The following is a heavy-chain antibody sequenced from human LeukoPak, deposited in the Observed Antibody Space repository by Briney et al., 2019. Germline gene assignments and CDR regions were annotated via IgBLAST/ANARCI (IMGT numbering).Heavy chain of an antibody. CDR1: GFTFGSYA. J-gene: IGHJ4*02. V-gene: IGHV3-23*01. Sequence: PGGSLRLSCATSGFTFGSYAMSWVRQAPGKGLEWVSGIGASGGSTYYADSVQGRFTISRDNSKNTLYLQMNSLRTEDTAVYYCAKAEGYDILTGLDYWGQGTLVTVSS. CDR2: IGASGGST. CDR3: AKAEGYDILTGLDY. D-gene: IGHD3-9*01.